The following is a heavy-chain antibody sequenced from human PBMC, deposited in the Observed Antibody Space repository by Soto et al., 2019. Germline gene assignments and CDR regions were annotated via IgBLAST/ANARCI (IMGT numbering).Heavy chain of an antibody. CDR1: GYTLTELS. J-gene: IGHJ3*02. Sequence: ASVKVSCKVSGYTLTELSMHWVRQAPGKGLEWMGGFDPEDGETIYAQKFQGRVTMTEDTSTDTAYMELSSLRSEDTAVYPCATALISGGYYAFDIWGQGTMVTVSS. V-gene: IGHV1-24*01. CDR2: FDPEDGET. CDR3: ATALISGGYYAFDI. D-gene: IGHD3-22*01.